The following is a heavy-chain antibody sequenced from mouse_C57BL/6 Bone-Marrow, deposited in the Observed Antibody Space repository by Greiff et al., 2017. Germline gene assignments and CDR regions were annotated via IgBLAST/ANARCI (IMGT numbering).Heavy chain of an antibody. V-gene: IGHV1-26*01. Sequence: EVQLQQSGPELVKPGASVKISCKASGYTFTDYYMNWVKQSHGKSLEWIGDINPNNGGTSYNQKFKGKATLTVDKSSSTAYMELRSLTSEDSAVYYCARGTVVASSYAMDYWGQGTSVTVSS. J-gene: IGHJ4*01. CDR3: ARGTVVASSYAMDY. D-gene: IGHD1-1*01. CDR1: GYTFTDYY. CDR2: INPNNGGT.